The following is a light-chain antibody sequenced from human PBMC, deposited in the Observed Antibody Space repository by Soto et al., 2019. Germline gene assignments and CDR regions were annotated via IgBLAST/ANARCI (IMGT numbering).Light chain of an antibody. V-gene: IGKV1-39*01. Sequence: DIQMSQSPSSLSASVGDRVTITCRASQHIRTYLNWYQQTPGKAPKLLIYAASTLQAEVPSRFSGSESGTYFTLAISSLQPEDLGTYFCQQRDSTPLTFGGGTKADIK. CDR3: QQRDSTPLT. CDR1: QHIRTY. J-gene: IGKJ4*01. CDR2: AAS.